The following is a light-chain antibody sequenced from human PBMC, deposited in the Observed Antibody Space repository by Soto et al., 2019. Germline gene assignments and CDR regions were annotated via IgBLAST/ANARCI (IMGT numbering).Light chain of an antibody. CDR2: GAS. CDR1: QDVGKW. Sequence: DIQMTQSPPSVSASVVDIVTITCRASQDVGKWLAWYQQKPGKAPTLLIHGASSLQSGVPPRYSGSGYGTDFTLTISSLQPEDFATYYCQQANSFPITFGQGTRLEIK. V-gene: IGKV1-12*01. CDR3: QQANSFPIT. J-gene: IGKJ5*01.